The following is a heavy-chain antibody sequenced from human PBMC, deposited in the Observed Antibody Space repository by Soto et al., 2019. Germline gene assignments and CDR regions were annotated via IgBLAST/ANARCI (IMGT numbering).Heavy chain of an antibody. CDR3: ARDLPGYSYGIDY. D-gene: IGHD5-18*01. CDR1: GGTFSSYA. CDR2: IIPIFGTA. J-gene: IGHJ4*02. Sequence: GASVKVSCKASGGTFSSYAISWVRQAPGQGLEWMGGIIPIFGTANYAQKFQGRVTITADESTSTAYMELSSLRSEDTAVYYCARDLPGYSYGIDYWGQGTLVTVPS. V-gene: IGHV1-69*13.